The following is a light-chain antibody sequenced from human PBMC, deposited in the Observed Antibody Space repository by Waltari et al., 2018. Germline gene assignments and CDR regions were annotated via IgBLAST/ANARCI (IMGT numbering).Light chain of an antibody. CDR2: EVS. CDR1: SSDVGGYTY. Sequence: QSALTQPASVSGSPGQPITIPCTGTSSDVGGYTYVSWYQQHPGKAPKLMIYEVSNRPSGVSNRFSGSKSGNTASLTISGLQAEDEADYYCSSYTSSSTRNVFGTGTKVTVL. V-gene: IGLV2-14*01. J-gene: IGLJ1*01. CDR3: SSYTSSSTRNV.